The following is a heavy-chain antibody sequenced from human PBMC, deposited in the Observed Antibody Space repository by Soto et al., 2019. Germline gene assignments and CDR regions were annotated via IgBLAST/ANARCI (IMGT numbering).Heavy chain of an antibody. J-gene: IGHJ6*02. CDR3: ARDSGGQQWLVRIVYYYCGMDV. Sequence: ASVKVSCKASGYTFTSYGISWVRQAPGQGLEWMGWISAYNGNTNYAQKLQGRVTMTTDTSTSTAYMELRSLRSDDTAVYYCARDSGGQQWLVRIVYYYCGMDVWGQGTTVTVSS. V-gene: IGHV1-18*01. D-gene: IGHD6-19*01. CDR2: ISAYNGNT. CDR1: GYTFTSYG.